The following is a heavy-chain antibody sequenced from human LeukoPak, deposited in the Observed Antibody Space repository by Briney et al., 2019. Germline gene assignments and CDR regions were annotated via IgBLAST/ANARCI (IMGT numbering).Heavy chain of an antibody. D-gene: IGHD3-3*01. Sequence: ASVKVSCKASGYTFTSYGISWVRQAPGQGLDWMGWISAYNGNTNYAQKLQGRVTMTTDTSTSTAYIELRSLRSDDTAVYYCAGHHVTIFGVIITGSDYWGQGTLVTVSS. V-gene: IGHV1-18*01. J-gene: IGHJ4*02. CDR1: GYTFTSYG. CDR2: ISAYNGNT. CDR3: AGHHVTIFGVIITGSDY.